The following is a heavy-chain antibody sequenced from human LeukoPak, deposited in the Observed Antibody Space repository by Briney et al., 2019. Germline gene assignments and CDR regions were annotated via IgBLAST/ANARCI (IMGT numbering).Heavy chain of an antibody. Sequence: PSETLSLTCTVSGGSISSYYWSWIRPPPGKGLEWIGYIYYSGSTKYNPSLKSRLHISVDASKNQFSLKLSSVAAADTAVDYCGGRRRVAGGGWFDPWGQGTLVTVSS. CDR2: IYYSGST. CDR1: GGSISSYY. J-gene: IGHJ5*02. V-gene: IGHV4-59*01. CDR3: GGRRRVAGGGWFDP. D-gene: IGHD3-16*01.